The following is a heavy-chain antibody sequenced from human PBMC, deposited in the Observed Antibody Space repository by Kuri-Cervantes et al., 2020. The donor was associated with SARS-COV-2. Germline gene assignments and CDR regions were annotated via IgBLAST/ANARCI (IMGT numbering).Heavy chain of an antibody. Sequence: GGSLRLSCAASGFTFSDYYMSWIRQAPGKGLEWVSYISSSSSSYTNYADSVKSRFTISRDNAKNSLYLQMNSLRAEDTAVYYCARAPQWVAGDDAFDIWGQGTMVTVSS. CDR3: ARAPQWVAGDDAFDI. CDR1: GFTFSDYY. J-gene: IGHJ3*02. V-gene: IGHV3-11*05. CDR2: ISSSSSSYT. D-gene: IGHD6-19*01.